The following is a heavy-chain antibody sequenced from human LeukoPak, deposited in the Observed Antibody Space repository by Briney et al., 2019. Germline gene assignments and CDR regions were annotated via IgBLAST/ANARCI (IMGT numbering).Heavy chain of an antibody. D-gene: IGHD3-10*01. CDR1: GFTFSSYA. Sequence: GGSLRLSCAASGFTFSSYAMSWVRQAPGKGLEWVSAIGGSGGSTYYADSVKGRFTISRDNSKNTLYLQMNSLRAEDTAVYYCAKDPLKYYGSGSPIDYWGQGTLVTVSS. CDR3: AKDPLKYYGSGSPIDY. CDR2: IGGSGGST. V-gene: IGHV3-23*01. J-gene: IGHJ4*02.